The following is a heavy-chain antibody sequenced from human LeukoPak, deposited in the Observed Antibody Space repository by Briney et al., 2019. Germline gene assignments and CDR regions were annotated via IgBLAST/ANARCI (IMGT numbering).Heavy chain of an antibody. CDR3: ASLPPSIGD. CDR2: INHSGST. V-gene: IGHV4-34*01. Sequence: NASETLSLTCAVYGGSFSGYYWSWIRQPPGKGLEWIGEINHSGSTNYNPSLKSRVTISVDTSKNQFSLKLSSVTAADTAVYYCASLPPSIGDWGQGTLVTVSS. CDR1: GGSFSGYY. J-gene: IGHJ4*02.